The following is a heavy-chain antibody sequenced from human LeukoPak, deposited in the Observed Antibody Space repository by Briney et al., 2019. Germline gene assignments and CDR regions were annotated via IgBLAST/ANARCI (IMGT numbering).Heavy chain of an antibody. J-gene: IGHJ6*04. V-gene: IGHV4-61*08. CDR2: IYYSGST. CDR1: GGSVSSSGYY. CDR3: ARDPYGMDV. Sequence: SETLSLTCTVSGGSVSSSGYYWNWIRQPPGKGLEWIAYIYYSGSTNYNPSLKSRVTISVDTSKNQFSLKMRSVTAADTAVYYCARDPYGMDVWGKGTTVTVSS.